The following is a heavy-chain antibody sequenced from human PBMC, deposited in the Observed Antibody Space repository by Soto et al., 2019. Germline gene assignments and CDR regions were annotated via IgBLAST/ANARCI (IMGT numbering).Heavy chain of an antibody. Sequence: GGALRLSCEASGFTFNTYSMHWVRQPPGKGLEWLAAIRYDGTQKYFADSVKGRFIISRDNSKKTLYLEMNSLRAEDTAVYYCARAGGTTVTGLWHFDSWGQGTLVTVSS. CDR3: ARAGGTTVTGLWHFDS. CDR1: GFTFNTYS. J-gene: IGHJ4*02. CDR2: IRYDGTQK. V-gene: IGHV3-33*01. D-gene: IGHD4-17*01.